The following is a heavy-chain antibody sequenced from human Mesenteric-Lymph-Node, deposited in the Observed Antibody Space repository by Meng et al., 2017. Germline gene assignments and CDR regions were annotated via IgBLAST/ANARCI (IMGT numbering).Heavy chain of an antibody. J-gene: IGHJ5*02. V-gene: IGHV4-61*01. CDR2: IYYSGST. CDR3: ARDSLWFDP. CDR1: GGSISSSSYY. Sequence: SETLSLTCTVSGGSISSSSYYWGWIRQPPGKGLEWIGYIYYSGSTNFNPSLKSRVTMSVDTSKNQFSLMLSSVTAADTAVYYCARDSLWFDPWGQGTLVTVSS.